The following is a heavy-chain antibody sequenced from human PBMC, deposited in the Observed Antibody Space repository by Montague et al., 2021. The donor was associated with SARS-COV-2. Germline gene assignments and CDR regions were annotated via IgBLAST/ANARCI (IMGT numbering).Heavy chain of an antibody. D-gene: IGHD3-16*01. V-gene: IGHV4-39*07. J-gene: IGHJ4*02. CDR3: ARDPFMITFGGVITRLRGYYFDY. CDR1: GGSISSSSYY. CDR2: IYYSGNT. Sequence: SETLSLTCTVSGGSISSSSYYWGWIRQPPGQGLEWIGSIYYSGNTYYNPSLKSRVTISVDTTKNKFSLKLSSVTAADTAVYYCARDPFMITFGGVITRLRGYYFDYWGQGTLVTVSS.